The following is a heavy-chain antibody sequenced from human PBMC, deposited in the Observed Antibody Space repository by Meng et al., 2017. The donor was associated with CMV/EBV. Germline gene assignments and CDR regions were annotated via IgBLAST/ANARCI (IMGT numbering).Heavy chain of an antibody. D-gene: IGHD3-22*01. V-gene: IGHV4-30-4*08. CDR1: GGSTSSGDYY. Sequence: SETLSLTCTVSGGSTSSGDYYWSWIRQPPGKGLEWIGYIYYSGSTYYNPSLKSRVTISVDTSKNQFSLKLSSVTAADTAVYYCARVVWADYYDRSGYYYVAAFDIWGQGTMVTISS. CDR2: IYYSGST. J-gene: IGHJ3*02. CDR3: ARVVWADYYDRSGYYYVAAFDI.